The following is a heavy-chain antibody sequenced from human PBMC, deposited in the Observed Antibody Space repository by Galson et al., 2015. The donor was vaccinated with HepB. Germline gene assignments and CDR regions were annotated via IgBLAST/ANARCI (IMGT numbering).Heavy chain of an antibody. CDR2: IYYSGTT. CDR1: GGSISSYY. CDR3: ARPTYDSSAYRGFDI. D-gene: IGHD3-22*01. V-gene: IGHV4-59*08. J-gene: IGHJ3*02. Sequence: ETLSLTCTVSGGSISSYYWSWIRQPPGKGLEWIGYIYYSGTTKYNPSLKSRDTISVDTSKNQFSLKLSSVTAADTAVYYCARPTYDSSAYRGFDIWGQGTMVTVSS.